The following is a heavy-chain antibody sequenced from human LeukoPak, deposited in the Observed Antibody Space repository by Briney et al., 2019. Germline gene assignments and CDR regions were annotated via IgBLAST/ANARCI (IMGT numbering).Heavy chain of an antibody. D-gene: IGHD5-24*01. CDR2: IYYSGST. V-gene: IGHV4-59*01. CDR3: ARSGTDGYNAFDY. J-gene: IGHJ4*02. CDR1: GGSFSGYY. Sequence: SETLSLTCAVYGGSFSGYYWSWIRQPPGKGLEWIGYIYYSGSTNYNPSLKSRVTISVDTSKNQFSLKLSSVTAADTAVYYCARSGTDGYNAFDYWGQGTLVTVSS.